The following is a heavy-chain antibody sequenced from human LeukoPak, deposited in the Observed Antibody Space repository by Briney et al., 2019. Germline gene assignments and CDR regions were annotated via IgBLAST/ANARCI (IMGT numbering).Heavy chain of an antibody. CDR2: ISAYNGNT. J-gene: IGHJ4*02. V-gene: IGHV1-18*01. CDR3: ARGSLWFGKV. CDR1: GYTFTSYG. D-gene: IGHD3-10*01. Sequence: ASVKVSCKASGYTFTSYGISWVRQAPGQGLEWMGWISAYNGNTNYAQKFQGRVTMTRNTSISTAYMELSSLRSEDTAVYYCARGSLWFGKVWGQGTLVTVSS.